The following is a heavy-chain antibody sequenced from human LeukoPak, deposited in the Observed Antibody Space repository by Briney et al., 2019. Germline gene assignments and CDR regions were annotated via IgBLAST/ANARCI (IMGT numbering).Heavy chain of an antibody. D-gene: IGHD2-15*01. J-gene: IGHJ4*02. Sequence: SVKVSCKASGYTFTNYGISWVRQAPGQGLEWMGRIIPILGIANYAQKFQGRVTITADKSTSTAYMELSSLRSEDTAVYYCARDSDIVVVVAASTPLDYWGQGTLVTVSS. CDR3: ARDSDIVVVVAASTPLDY. V-gene: IGHV1-69*04. CDR2: IIPILGIA. CDR1: GYTFTNYG.